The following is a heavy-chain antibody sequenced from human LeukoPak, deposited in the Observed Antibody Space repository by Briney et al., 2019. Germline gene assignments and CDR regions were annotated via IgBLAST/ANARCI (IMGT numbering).Heavy chain of an antibody. Sequence: GGSLRLSSAASGFTFRSYAMSWVRQAPGEGLEWVSAISGSGGSTYYADSVKGRFTISRDNSKNTLYLQMNSLRAEDTAVYYCAKDAPGYCSSTSCLNFDYWGQGTLVTVSS. CDR1: GFTFRSYA. CDR3: AKDAPGYCSSTSCLNFDY. CDR2: ISGSGGST. J-gene: IGHJ4*02. D-gene: IGHD2-2*01. V-gene: IGHV3-23*01.